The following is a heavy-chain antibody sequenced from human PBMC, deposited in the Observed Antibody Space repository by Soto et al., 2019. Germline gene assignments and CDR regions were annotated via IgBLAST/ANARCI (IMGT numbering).Heavy chain of an antibody. D-gene: IGHD3-10*01. CDR2: IYHSGCT. J-gene: IGHJ5*02. CDR3: ARDPLEGSWFDP. CDR1: GGSISSGGYS. Sequence: QLQLQESGSGLVRPSQTLSLTCAVSGGSISSGGYSWNWIRQPPGKGLEWIGYIYHSGCTLYNPSVKRRVTRTVAKSKTQFSLQVSSVTGADTAVYYWARDPLEGSWFDPWGEGTLVTVSS. V-gene: IGHV4-30-2*01.